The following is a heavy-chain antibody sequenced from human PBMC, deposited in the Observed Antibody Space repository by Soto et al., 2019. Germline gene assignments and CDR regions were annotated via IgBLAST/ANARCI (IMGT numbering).Heavy chain of an antibody. D-gene: IGHD3-22*01. J-gene: IGHJ6*02. CDR1: GGPVRSYC. V-gene: IGHV4-59*02. CDR2: IYDSGNT. CDR3: GRGGGKYYYESSGHSNHAMDV. Sequence: SETLSLTCTVSGGPVRSYCWSWIRQPPGKGLECIGYIYDSGNTDYNPSLKSRVTISVDTSKNHFSLQLSSLTTADTAVYYCGRGGGKYYYESSGHSNHAMDVWGQGPTVTVSS.